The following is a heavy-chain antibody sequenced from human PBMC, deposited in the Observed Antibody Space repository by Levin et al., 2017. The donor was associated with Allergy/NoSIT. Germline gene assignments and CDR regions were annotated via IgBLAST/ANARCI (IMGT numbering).Heavy chain of an antibody. J-gene: IGHJ6*02. Sequence: GESLKISCKGSGYSFTSYWIGWVRQMPGKGLEWMGIIYPGDSDTRYSPSFQGQVTISADKSISTAYLQWSSLKASDTAMYYCARHADPYYDFWSGYYMRYYGMDVWGQGTTVTVSS. V-gene: IGHV5-51*01. CDR3: ARHADPYYDFWSGYYMRYYGMDV. D-gene: IGHD3-3*01. CDR1: GYSFTSYW. CDR2: IYPGDSDT.